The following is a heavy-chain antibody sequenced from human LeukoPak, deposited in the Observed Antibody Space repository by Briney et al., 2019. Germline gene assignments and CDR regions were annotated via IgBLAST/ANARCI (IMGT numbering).Heavy chain of an antibody. CDR2: IYHSGST. V-gene: IGHV4-30-2*01. D-gene: IGHD3-3*01. Sequence: SETLSLTCAVSGGSISSGGYSWSWIRQPPGKGLEWIGYIYHSGSTYHNPSLKSRVTISVDRSKNQFSLKLSSVTAADTAVYYCAGGYYDFWSGYYNWFDPWGQGTLVTVSS. J-gene: IGHJ5*02. CDR3: AGGYYDFWSGYYNWFDP. CDR1: GGSISSGGYS.